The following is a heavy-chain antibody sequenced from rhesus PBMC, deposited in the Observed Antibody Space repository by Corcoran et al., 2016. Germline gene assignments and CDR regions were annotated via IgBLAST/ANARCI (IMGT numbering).Heavy chain of an antibody. V-gene: IGHV4-76*01. CDR2: FYGSGEST. D-gene: IGHD4-23*01. CDR1: GGSISSGYD. Sequence: QVQLQESGPGVVKPSETLSLTCAVAGGSISSGYDWSWIRQPPGKGLEWFGYFYGSGESTNRNPSLKHRVTISKDASKNQFSLKLSSVTAADTAVYYCARFTVTSFYFDYWGQEVLVTVSS. J-gene: IGHJ4*01. CDR3: ARFTVTSFYFDY.